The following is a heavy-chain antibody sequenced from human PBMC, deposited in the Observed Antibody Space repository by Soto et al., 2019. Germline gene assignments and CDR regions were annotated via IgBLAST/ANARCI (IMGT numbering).Heavy chain of an antibody. CDR3: AQDRGWGVVSPSHDY. CDR1: GFTFRNFV. Sequence: EVQLLESGGGLVQPGGSLRVSCAASGFTFRNFVMSWVRQAPGKGLEWVSAIRGSGGETFYADSVKGRFTISRDNSKNRLYLQMNSLRDEDTALYFWAQDRGWGVVSPSHDYWGQGTLVTVSS. J-gene: IGHJ4*02. CDR2: IRGSGGET. V-gene: IGHV3-23*01. D-gene: IGHD2-21*01.